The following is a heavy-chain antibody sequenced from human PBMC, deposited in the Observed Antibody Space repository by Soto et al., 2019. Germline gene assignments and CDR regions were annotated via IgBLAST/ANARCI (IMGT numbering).Heavy chain of an antibody. V-gene: IGHV4-4*02. J-gene: IGHJ5*02. CDR3: ARVAITYYYDSSGYRLDP. CDR1: GGSITSSFW. Sequence: SETLSLTCAFSGGSITSSFWWSWVRQPPGKGLEWIGEIYHSGTTNYNPSLKSRVTISVDKSKSQFSLELTSVTAADTAVYYCARVAITYYYDSSGYRLDPWGQGTLVTVSS. D-gene: IGHD3-22*01. CDR2: IYHSGTT.